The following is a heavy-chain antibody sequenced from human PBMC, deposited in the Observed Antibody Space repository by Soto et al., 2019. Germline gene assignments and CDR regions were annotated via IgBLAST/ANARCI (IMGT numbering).Heavy chain of an antibody. CDR2: ISYDGSNK. CDR3: STSTGRLVPGPFDYYYYGIDV. J-gene: IGHJ6*02. Sequence: GGSLRLSCAASGFTFSSYAMHWVRQATGKGLEWVAVISYDGSNKYYEDAVKGRFTISRDNSKNTLYLQMNSLRAEETAVDYCSTSTGRLVPGPFDYYYYGIDVWGQGTTVTVSS. V-gene: IGHV3-30-3*01. D-gene: IGHD4-17*01. CDR1: GFTFSSYA.